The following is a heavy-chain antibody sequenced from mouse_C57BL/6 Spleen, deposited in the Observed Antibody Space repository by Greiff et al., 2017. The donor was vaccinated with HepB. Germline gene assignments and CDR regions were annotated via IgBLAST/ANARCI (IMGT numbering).Heavy chain of an antibody. CDR3: ARGVLDYYAMDY. CDR2: INPYNGGT. Sequence: EVKVVESGPVLVKPGASVKMSCKASGYTFTDYYMNWVKQSHGKSLEWIGVINPYNGGTSYNQKFKGKATLTDAKSSSTAYMELNSLTSEDSAVYYSARGVLDYYAMDYWGQGTSVTVSS. V-gene: IGHV1-19*01. CDR1: GYTFTDYY. J-gene: IGHJ4*01.